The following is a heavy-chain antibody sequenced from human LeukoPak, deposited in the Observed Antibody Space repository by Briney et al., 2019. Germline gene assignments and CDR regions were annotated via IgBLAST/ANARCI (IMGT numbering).Heavy chain of an antibody. CDR3: ASETSSSSEGDY. J-gene: IGHJ4*02. CDR1: GGSISSGGYY. Sequence: PSETLSLTCTVSGGSISSGGYYWSWIRQPPGKGLEWIGYIYHSGSTYYNPSLKSRVTISVDRSKNQFSLKLSSVTAADTAVYYCASETSSSSEGDYWGQGTLVTVSS. CDR2: IYHSGST. D-gene: IGHD6-6*01. V-gene: IGHV4-30-2*01.